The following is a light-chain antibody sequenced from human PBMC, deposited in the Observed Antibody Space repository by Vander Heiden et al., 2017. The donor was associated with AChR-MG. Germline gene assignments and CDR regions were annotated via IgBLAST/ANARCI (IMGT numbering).Light chain of an antibody. CDR3: TSYTSSSTLV. V-gene: IGLV2-14*03. Sequence: QSALTQPASVSGSPGQSITISCTGTSRDVGSYNFVSWYQQHTGKVPKLIIHDVSNRPSGVSNRFSGSKSGNRASLTISGLQAEDEADYYCTSYTSSSTLVFGGGTKLTVL. CDR2: DVS. J-gene: IGLJ2*01. CDR1: SRDVGSYNF.